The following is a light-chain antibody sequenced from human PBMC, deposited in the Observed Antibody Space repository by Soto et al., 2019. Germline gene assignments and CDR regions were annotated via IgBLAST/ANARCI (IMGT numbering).Light chain of an antibody. Sequence: QSVLTQPPSVSAAPGQRVTISCNGSNSNIGAHYEVHWYQQLPGTAPKRLIYGDNNRPSGVPDRFSGSKSGTSASLAITGLQPEDEADYYCQSYDSSLTTFVFGTGTKVTVL. CDR1: NSNIGAHYE. J-gene: IGLJ1*01. V-gene: IGLV1-40*01. CDR3: QSYDSSLTTFV. CDR2: GDN.